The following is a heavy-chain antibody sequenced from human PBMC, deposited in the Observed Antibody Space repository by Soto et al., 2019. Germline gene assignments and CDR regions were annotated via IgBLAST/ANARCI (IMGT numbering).Heavy chain of an antibody. Sequence: SPAXSLTGEIPGERVCSNRGAWNWNRQKPSRDLEWLGRTYYMSKCYNDYAVSVKSRITINPDTSKTQFSLQLNSVTPEDTAVYYCARNDITMFRVDKIDTNYYYYCSVMDVWGQGTTVTVSS. CDR3: ARNDITMFRVDKIDTNYYYYCSVMDV. CDR2: TYYMSKCYN. J-gene: IGHJ6*02. D-gene: IGHD3-10*01. CDR1: GERVCSNRGA. V-gene: IGHV6-1*01.